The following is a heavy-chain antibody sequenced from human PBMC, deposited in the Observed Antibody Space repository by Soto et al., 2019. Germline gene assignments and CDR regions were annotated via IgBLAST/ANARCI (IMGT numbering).Heavy chain of an antibody. D-gene: IGHD3-10*01. CDR2: ISGSGGST. Sequence: GGSLRLSCAASGFTFSSHAMSWVRQAPGKGLEWVSAISGSGGSTYYADSVKGRFTISRDNSKNTLFLQMNSLRAEDTAVYYCAKAWFSYYYYYMDVWGTGTTVTVSS. CDR1: GFTFSSHA. J-gene: IGHJ6*03. CDR3: AKAWFSYYYYYMDV. V-gene: IGHV3-23*01.